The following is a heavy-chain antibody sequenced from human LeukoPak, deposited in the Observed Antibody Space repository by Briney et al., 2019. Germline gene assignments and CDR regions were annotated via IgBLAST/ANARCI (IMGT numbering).Heavy chain of an antibody. Sequence: GASVKVSCKASGGTFSSYAISWVRQAPGQGLEWMGGIIPIFGTANYAQKFQGRVTITADESTSTAYMELSSLRPEDTAVYYCARDCSSTSCYNYYYYGMDVWGQGTTVTVSS. CDR1: GGTFSSYA. D-gene: IGHD2-2*02. CDR3: ARDCSSTSCYNYYYYGMDV. V-gene: IGHV1-69*13. CDR2: IIPIFGTA. J-gene: IGHJ6*02.